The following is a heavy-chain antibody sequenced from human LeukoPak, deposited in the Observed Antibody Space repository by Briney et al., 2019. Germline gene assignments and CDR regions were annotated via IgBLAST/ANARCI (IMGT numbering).Heavy chain of an antibody. Sequence: QSGGSLRLSCAASGISVTSNYMSWVRQAPGKGLEWVASIYSVGTTYYANSVKGRFTISRDNSKNTLHLQMNSLRAEDTAAYYCARDGDSSSWSASDYWGQGTLVTVSS. CDR1: GISVTSNY. CDR2: IYSVGTT. CDR3: ARDGDSSSWSASDY. J-gene: IGHJ4*02. V-gene: IGHV3-66*01. D-gene: IGHD6-13*01.